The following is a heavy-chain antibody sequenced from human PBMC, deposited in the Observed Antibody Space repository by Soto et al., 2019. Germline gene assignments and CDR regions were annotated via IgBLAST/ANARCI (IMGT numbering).Heavy chain of an antibody. CDR2: ISGSGGST. CDR3: AKDTASTIVLMVYAPRAEYFQH. CDR1: GFTFSSYA. D-gene: IGHD2-8*01. V-gene: IGHV3-23*01. J-gene: IGHJ1*01. Sequence: EVQLLESGGGLVQPGGSLRLSCAASGFTFSSYAMSWVRQAPGKGLEWVSAISGSGGSTYYADSVKGRFTISRDNSKNTLYLQMNSLRAEDTAVYYCAKDTASTIVLMVYAPRAEYFQHWGQGTLVTVSS.